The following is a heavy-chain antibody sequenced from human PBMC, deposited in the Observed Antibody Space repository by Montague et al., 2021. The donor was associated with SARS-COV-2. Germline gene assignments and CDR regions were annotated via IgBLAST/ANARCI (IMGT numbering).Heavy chain of an antibody. V-gene: IGHV3-30-3*01. CDR2: ISYDGSNK. CDR3: ARDRRYYDSSVYPGVAYNWFDP. J-gene: IGHJ5*02. CDR1: GFTFSSYA. Sequence: SLRLSCAASGFTFSSYAMHWVRQAPGKGLGWVAVISYDGSNKYYADSVKGRFTISRDNSKNTLYLQMNSLRAEDTAVYYCARDRRYYDSSVYPGVAYNWFDPWGQGTLVTVSS. D-gene: IGHD3-22*01.